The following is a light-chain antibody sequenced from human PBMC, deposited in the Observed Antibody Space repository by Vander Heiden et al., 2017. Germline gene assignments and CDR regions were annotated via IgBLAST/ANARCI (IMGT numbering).Light chain of an antibody. CDR1: SSNIGSRT. J-gene: IGLJ3*02. CDR2: SNN. CDR3: SAWVNSLNAWV. V-gene: IGLV1-44*01. Sequence: QSVLTQPPSASGTPGQRVTISCSGSSSNIGSRTVNWYQHLPGTAPKLLIYSNNQRPSGVPDRISASKSGTSASLAVSGLQSEDEADYYCSAWVNSLNAWVFGGGTKLTVL.